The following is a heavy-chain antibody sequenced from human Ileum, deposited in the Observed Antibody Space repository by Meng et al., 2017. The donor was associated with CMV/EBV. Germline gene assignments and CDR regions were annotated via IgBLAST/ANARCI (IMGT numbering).Heavy chain of an antibody. J-gene: IGHJ4*02. CDR1: AFNFHTYG. D-gene: IGHD1-1*01. V-gene: IGHV3-21*01. CDR3: ARDLGNGNPSFFDD. CDR2: IASIGPSI. Sequence: GGSLRLSCASSAFNFHTYGMNWVRHSPGRGPEWIASIASIGPSIYYSDSVKGRFTISRDNPRKSLYLQMNSLRVEDTAVYYCARDLGNGNPSFFDDWGQGTLVTVSS.